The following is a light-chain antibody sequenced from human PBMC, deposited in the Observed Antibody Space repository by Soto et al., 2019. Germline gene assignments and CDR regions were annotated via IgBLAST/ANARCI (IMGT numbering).Light chain of an antibody. Sequence: DIQMTQSPSFLSASVEDRVTITCRASQSISSYLNWYQQKPGKAPKLLIYAASSLQSGVPSRFSGSGSGTDFTLTISSLQPEDFATYYCQQSYSTPWTFGQGTKVDIK. J-gene: IGKJ1*01. CDR3: QQSYSTPWT. V-gene: IGKV1-39*01. CDR1: QSISSY. CDR2: AAS.